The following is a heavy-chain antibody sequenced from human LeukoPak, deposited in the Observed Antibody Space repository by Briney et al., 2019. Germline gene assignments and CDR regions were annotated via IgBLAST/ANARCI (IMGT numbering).Heavy chain of an antibody. CDR2: ITWDSGTT. D-gene: IGHD6-19*01. Sequence: GGSLRLSCAASGFTFDDYTMHWVRQAPGKSLEWVSLITWDSGTTYYKDSVKGRFTISKDNSKNSLYLQMNSLRTEDTALYYCAKGYSSGWYPFDYWGQGTLVTVSS. V-gene: IGHV3-43*01. CDR3: AKGYSSGWYPFDY. J-gene: IGHJ4*02. CDR1: GFTFDDYT.